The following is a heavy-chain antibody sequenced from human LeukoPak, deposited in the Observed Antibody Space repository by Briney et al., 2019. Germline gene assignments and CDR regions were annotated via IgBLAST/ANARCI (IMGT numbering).Heavy chain of an antibody. V-gene: IGHV1-18*01. CDR2: ISAYNGNT. Sequence: GASVKVSCKASGYTFTSYGISWVRQAPGQGLEWMGWISAYNGNTNYAQKLQGRVTMTTDTSTSTAYMELRSLRSDDTAVCYCTRLDYGDYAFLEWGQGTLVTVSS. CDR3: TRLDYGDYAFLE. D-gene: IGHD4-17*01. CDR1: GYTFTSYG. J-gene: IGHJ4*02.